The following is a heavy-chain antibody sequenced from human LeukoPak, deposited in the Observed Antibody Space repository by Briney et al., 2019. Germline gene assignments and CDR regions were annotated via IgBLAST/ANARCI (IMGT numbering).Heavy chain of an antibody. Sequence: GGSLRLSCAVSGFTVSSNYISWVRQAPGKGLERVSVIYSDGSTYYADSVRGRFTISRDNSKNTVYLQMNTVRAEDTAVYYCTRDPVSYDDDSSGSRRGAFDIWGQGTMVTISS. CDR3: TRDPVSYDDDSSGSRRGAFDI. CDR1: GFTVSSNY. V-gene: IGHV3-66*01. D-gene: IGHD3-22*01. J-gene: IGHJ3*02. CDR2: IYSDGST.